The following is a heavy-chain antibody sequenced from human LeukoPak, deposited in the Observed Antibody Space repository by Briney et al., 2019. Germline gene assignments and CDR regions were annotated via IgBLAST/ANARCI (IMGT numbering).Heavy chain of an antibody. D-gene: IGHD1-26*01. CDR3: ATSVGAIVCDY. J-gene: IGHJ4*02. CDR1: GYTFTGYY. CDR2: INPNSGGT. V-gene: IGHV1-2*02. Sequence: ASVKVSCKASGYTFTGYYMHWVRQAPGQGLEWMGWINPNSGGTIYAQKFQGRVTMTEDTSTDTAYMELSSLRSEDTAVYYCATSVGAIVCDYWGQGTLVTVSS.